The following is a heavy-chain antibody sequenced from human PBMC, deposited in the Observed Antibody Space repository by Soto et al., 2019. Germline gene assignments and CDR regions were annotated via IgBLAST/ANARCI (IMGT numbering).Heavy chain of an antibody. CDR2: ISAYNGNT. CDR3: ARDIHHCSSTSCYGGAFDI. CDR1: GFTFTSHG. D-gene: IGHD2-2*01. J-gene: IGHJ3*02. Sequence: GAPVKVSCKASGFTFTSHGISWGRQAPGQGLGWMGWISAYNGNTNYAQNLQGRVTMTTDTSTSTAYMELRSLRSDDTAVYYCARDIHHCSSTSCYGGAFDIWGQGTMVTVSS. V-gene: IGHV1-18*01.